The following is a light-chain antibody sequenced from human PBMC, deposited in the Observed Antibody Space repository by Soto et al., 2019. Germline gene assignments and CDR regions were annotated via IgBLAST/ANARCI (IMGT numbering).Light chain of an antibody. CDR2: LEGSGSF. CDR1: SGHSSHI. Sequence: QLVLTQSSSASASLGSSVKLTCTLSSGHSSHIIAWHQQQPGKAPRYLMKLEGSGSFNKGSGAPDRFSGSSSGADRYLTISNLQSEDEADYYCETWDSNTRVFGGETKLTVL. J-gene: IGLJ2*01. CDR3: ETWDSNTRV. V-gene: IGLV4-60*03.